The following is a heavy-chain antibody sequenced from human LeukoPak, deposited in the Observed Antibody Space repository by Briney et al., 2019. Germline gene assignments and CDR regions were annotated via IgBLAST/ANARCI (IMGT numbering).Heavy chain of an antibody. CDR2: ISSGNSNI. V-gene: IGHV3-48*01. CDR3: AKDSAFYYIDV. J-gene: IGHJ6*03. CDR1: GFTFSSYT. D-gene: IGHD3-10*01. Sequence: GGSLRLSCAASGFTFSSYTMNWVRQAPGKGLEWVSYISSGNSNIYYADSVKGRFTISRDNSKNTLYLQMNSLKGDDTAVYYCAKDSAFYYIDVWGKGTTVVISS.